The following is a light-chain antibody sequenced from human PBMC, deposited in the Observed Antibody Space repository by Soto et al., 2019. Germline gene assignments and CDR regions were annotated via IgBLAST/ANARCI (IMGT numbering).Light chain of an antibody. CDR1: QSIDTY. Sequence: DIQMTQSPSSLSASVGDRVTITCRASQSIDTYLNWYQQKPGKAPKLLIYAASSLQSGVPSRFSGSGYGTYFTLTISSLQPEDFATYYCQQSYSTPRTFGQGKKVEIK. V-gene: IGKV1-39*01. CDR2: AAS. CDR3: QQSYSTPRT. J-gene: IGKJ1*01.